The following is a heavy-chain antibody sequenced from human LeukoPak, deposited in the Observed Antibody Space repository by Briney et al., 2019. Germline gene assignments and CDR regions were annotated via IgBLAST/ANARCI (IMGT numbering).Heavy chain of an antibody. CDR3: AKGRFCTGSGCYSTAPDY. CDR2: ISGSGDRT. D-gene: IGHD2-15*01. Sequence: GGSLRLSCEASGFTFSSYAMSWVRQAPGKGLEWVSAISGSGDRTYYADSVRGRFSISRDSSKSTLFLQMDSLRAEDMAVYYCAKGRFCTGSGCYSTAPDYWGQGTLVTVSS. CDR1: GFTFSSYA. V-gene: IGHV3-23*01. J-gene: IGHJ4*02.